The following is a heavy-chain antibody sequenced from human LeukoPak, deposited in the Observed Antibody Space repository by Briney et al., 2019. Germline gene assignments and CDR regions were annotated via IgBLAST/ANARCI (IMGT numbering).Heavy chain of an antibody. D-gene: IGHD6-19*01. Sequence: PGGSLRLSCAASGFTFSSYAMSWVRQAPGKGLEWVSAISGSGGSTYYADSVKGRFTISRDNSKNTLYLQMNSLRAEDTAVYYCAKNGARFKYSSGSLPYYYYYYGMDVWGQGTTVTVSS. CDR1: GFTFSSYA. CDR2: ISGSGGST. V-gene: IGHV3-23*01. CDR3: AKNGARFKYSSGSLPYYYYYYGMDV. J-gene: IGHJ6*02.